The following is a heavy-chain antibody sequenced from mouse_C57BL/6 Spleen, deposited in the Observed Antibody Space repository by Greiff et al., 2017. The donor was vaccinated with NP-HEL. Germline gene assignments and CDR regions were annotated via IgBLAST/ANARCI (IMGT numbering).Heavy chain of an antibody. CDR1: GYTFTSYW. CDR3: ARRGGSGYGYFDY. CDR2: IDPSDSYT. V-gene: IGHV1-59*01. D-gene: IGHD1-1*01. Sequence: QVQLQQPGAELVRPGTSVKLSCKASGYTFTSYWMHWVKQRPGQGLEWIGVIDPSDSYTNYNQKFKGKATLTVDTSSSTAYMQLSSLTSEDSAVYYCARRGGSGYGYFDYWGQGTTLTVSS. J-gene: IGHJ2*01.